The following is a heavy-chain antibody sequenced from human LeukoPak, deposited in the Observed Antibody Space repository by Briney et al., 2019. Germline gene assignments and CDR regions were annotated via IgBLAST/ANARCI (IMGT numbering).Heavy chain of an antibody. Sequence: GGSLRLSCAASGFTFSDHYMDWVRQAPGKGLEWVGRSRNKANGYTTEYAASVKGRFTISRDDSKNSLYLQMNSLKTEDTAVYYCARVLRWFGESHYYYGMDVWGQGSTVTVSS. J-gene: IGHJ6*02. CDR2: SRNKANGYTT. V-gene: IGHV3-72*01. CDR3: ARVLRWFGESHYYYGMDV. D-gene: IGHD3-10*01. CDR1: GFTFSDHY.